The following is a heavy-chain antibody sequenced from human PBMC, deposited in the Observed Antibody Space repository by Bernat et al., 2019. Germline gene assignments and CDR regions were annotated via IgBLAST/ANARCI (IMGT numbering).Heavy chain of an antibody. CDR2: IFNDGSRI. CDR1: GFSISNYW. D-gene: IGHD5-18*01. V-gene: IGHV3-74*03. CDR3: ARDPEAGGYSYKDC. J-gene: IGHJ4*02. Sequence: EVQLVESGGGLVQPGGSLRLSCAASGFSISNYWMHWVRQAPGKGLVWVARIFNDGSRITYADSVKGRFTISRDNAKNTLYLKMDGLRAEDTAMYYGARDPEAGGYSYKDCWAQGILSPSPQ.